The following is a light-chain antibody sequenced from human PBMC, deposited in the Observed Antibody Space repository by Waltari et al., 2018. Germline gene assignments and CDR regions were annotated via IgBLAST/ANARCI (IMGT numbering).Light chain of an antibody. Sequence: EIVMTQSPATLSWSPGERATLSCRASQRISSNLAWYQQNPGQAPRILIYAASTRATGIPARFSGSGSGTEFTLTISSLQPEDFAIYYCQQYNNWPFAFGQGTKLEVK. V-gene: IGKV3-15*01. J-gene: IGKJ2*01. CDR3: QQYNNWPFA. CDR1: QRISSN. CDR2: AAS.